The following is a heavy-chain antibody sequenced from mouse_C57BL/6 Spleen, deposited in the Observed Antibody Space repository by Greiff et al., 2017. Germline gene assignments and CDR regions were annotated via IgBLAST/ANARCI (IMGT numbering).Heavy chain of an antibody. CDR2: IYPGSGTT. CDR3: ARSSTVVEEYIGD. V-gene: IGHV1-55*01. D-gene: IGHD2-1*01. Sequence: QVQLQQPGAELVKPGASVKMSCKASGYPFTSYWITWVKQRPGQGLEWIGAIYPGSGTTNYNEKFKSKATLTVDTSSSTAYMQLCRLTSEDYAVYYWARSSTVVEEYIGDWGQGTTLTVSS. CDR1: GYPFTSYW. J-gene: IGHJ2*01.